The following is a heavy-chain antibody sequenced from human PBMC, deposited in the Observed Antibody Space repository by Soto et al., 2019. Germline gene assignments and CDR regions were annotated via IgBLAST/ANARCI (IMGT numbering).Heavy chain of an antibody. J-gene: IGHJ4*02. CDR2: INHSGST. Sequence: SETLSLTCAVYGGSFSGYYWSWIRQPPGKGLEWIGEINHSGSTNYNPSLKSRVTISVDTSKNQFSLKLSSVTAADTAVYYCARGIRLRYFGWLLGALDYWGQGTLVTVSS. CDR3: ARGIRLRYFGWLLGALDY. V-gene: IGHV4-34*01. D-gene: IGHD3-9*01. CDR1: GGSFSGYY.